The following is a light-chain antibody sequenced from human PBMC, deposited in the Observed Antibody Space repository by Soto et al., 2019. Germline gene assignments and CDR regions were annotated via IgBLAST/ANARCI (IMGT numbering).Light chain of an antibody. CDR3: QQHNQWPIT. CDR2: YIS. V-gene: IGKV3D-15*01. Sequence: EIGMTHSPATLAVSPGETASLSCRASQSAGNFLAWYQQKPGQAPRLLIYYISTRATGIPARFSGSGSGTEFTLTINSLQSEDSAVYYCQQHNQWPITFGQGTRLEIK. CDR1: QSAGNF. J-gene: IGKJ5*01.